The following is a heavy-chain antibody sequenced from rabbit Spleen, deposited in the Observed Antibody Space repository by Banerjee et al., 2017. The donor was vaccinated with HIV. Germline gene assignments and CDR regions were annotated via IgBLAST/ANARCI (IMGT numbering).Heavy chain of an antibody. CDR1: GFSFSSSYY. CDR3: ARGSATMTMVITGFYLNL. CDR2: IYAGTSGST. D-gene: IGHD2-1*01. Sequence: QEQLVESGGDLVKPGTSLTLTCTASGFSFSSSYYMCWVRQAPGKGLECIACIYAGTSGSTYYANWAKGRFTISKTSSTTVTLQMTSLTVADTATYFCARGSATMTMVITGFYLNLWGPGTLVTVS. J-gene: IGHJ4*01. V-gene: IGHV1S45*01.